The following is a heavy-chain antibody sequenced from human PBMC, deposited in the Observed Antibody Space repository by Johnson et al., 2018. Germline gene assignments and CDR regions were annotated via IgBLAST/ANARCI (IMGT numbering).Heavy chain of an antibody. CDR3: AWSLVGEGLFDS. CDR1: GFTVSSNY. J-gene: IGHJ4*02. D-gene: IGHD2-21*01. V-gene: IGHV3-53*01. CDR2: IYSGGST. Sequence: VQLVESGGGLIQPGGSLRLSCAASGFTVSSNYMSWVRQAPGKGLEWVSVIYSGGSTYYADPVRGRFTISKDNSKNTVFLQMNSRRAEDTAVYYCAWSLVGEGLFDSWGQGTLVTVSS.